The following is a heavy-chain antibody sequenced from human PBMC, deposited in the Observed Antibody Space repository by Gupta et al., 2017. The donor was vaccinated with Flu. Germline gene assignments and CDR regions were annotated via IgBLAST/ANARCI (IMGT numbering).Heavy chain of an antibody. J-gene: IGHJ4*02. CDR3: ARSVAYDRGAYYDY. CDR2: ISSSSSYI. V-gene: IGHV3-21*01. D-gene: IGHD3-22*01. CDR1: GFTFSTYS. Sequence: EVQLVESGGGLVKPGGSLRPSCAASGFTFSTYSMNWVRQAPGKGLEWVSSISSSSSYIYYTDSVRGRFTVSRDNAMNSLYLQMDRLRADDTAVYYCARSVAYDRGAYYDYWGQGALVAVSS.